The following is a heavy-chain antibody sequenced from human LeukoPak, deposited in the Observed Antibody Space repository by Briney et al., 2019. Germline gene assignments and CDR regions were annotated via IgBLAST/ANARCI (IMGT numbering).Heavy chain of an antibody. CDR2: INPNSGGT. Sequence: ASVTVSCKASGYTFTGYYMHWVRQAPGQGLEWMGWINPNSGGTNYAQKFQGWVTMTRDTSISTAYMELSRLRSDDTAVYYCARGPFTIFGVVKVRNYGMDVWGQGTTVTVSS. D-gene: IGHD3-3*01. J-gene: IGHJ6*02. CDR1: GYTFTGYY. CDR3: ARGPFTIFGVVKVRNYGMDV. V-gene: IGHV1-2*04.